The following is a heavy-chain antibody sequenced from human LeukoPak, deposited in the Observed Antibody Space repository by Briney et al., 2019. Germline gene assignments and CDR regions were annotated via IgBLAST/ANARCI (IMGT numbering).Heavy chain of an antibody. J-gene: IGHJ4*02. CDR3: ARDLGHYYGSGSYYNGQGPYYFDY. D-gene: IGHD3-10*01. Sequence: GASVKVSCKASGYTFTGYYMHWVRQAPGQGLEWMGWMNPNSGNTGYAQKFQGRVTMTRNTSISTAYMELSSLRSEDTAVYYCARDLGHYYGSGSYYNGQGPYYFDYWGQGTLVTVSS. V-gene: IGHV1-8*02. CDR2: MNPNSGNT. CDR1: GYTFTGYY.